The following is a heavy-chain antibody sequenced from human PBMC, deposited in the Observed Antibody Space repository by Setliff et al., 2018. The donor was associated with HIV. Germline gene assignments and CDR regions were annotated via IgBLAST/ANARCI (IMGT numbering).Heavy chain of an antibody. Sequence: GASVKVSCKASGYTFTSYDINWVRQATGQGLEWMGWMNPNSGNTGYAQKFQGRVTMTRNTSISTAYMELSSLRSEDTAVYYCVREERAADSGSYYSSRWFDRWGQGTLVTVSS. CDR3: VREERAADSGSYYSSRWFDR. V-gene: IGHV1-8*02. D-gene: IGHD1-26*01. J-gene: IGHJ5*02. CDR2: MNPNSGNT. CDR1: GYTFTSYD.